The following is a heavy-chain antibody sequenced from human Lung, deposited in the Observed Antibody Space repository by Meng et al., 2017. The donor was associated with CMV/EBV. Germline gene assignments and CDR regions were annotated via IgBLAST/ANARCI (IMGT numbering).Heavy chain of an antibody. CDR2: IIPVVGTV. CDR1: GGTFSNYA. CDR3: ARDSRGSTWYLLAGYYYGSGV. J-gene: IGHJ6*01. V-gene: IGHV1-69*06. D-gene: IGHD6-13*01. Sequence: SVXVSXXPSGGTFSNYAITWVRQAPGQGLEWMGGIIPVVGTVNYPQKFQGRVTITADKSTSTVYMELSSLRSEDTAVYYCARDSRGSTWYLLAGYYYGSGVWGQGTXV.